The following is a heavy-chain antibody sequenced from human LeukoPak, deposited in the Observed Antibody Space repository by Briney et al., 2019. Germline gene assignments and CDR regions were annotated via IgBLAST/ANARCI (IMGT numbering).Heavy chain of an antibody. V-gene: IGHV3-38-3*01. CDR1: GFTVSSNE. D-gene: IGHD3-3*01. J-gene: IGHJ6*03. CDR2: ISGGST. Sequence: GGSLRLSCAASGFTVSSNEMSWVRQAPGKGLEWVSSISGGSTYYADSRKGRFTISRDNSKNTLHLQMNSLRAEDTAVYYCARGRRVFGVVRANYHMDVWGKGTTVAVS. CDR3: ARGRRVFGVVRANYHMDV.